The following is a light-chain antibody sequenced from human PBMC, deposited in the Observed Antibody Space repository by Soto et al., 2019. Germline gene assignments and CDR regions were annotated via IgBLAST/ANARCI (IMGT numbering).Light chain of an antibody. V-gene: IGKV3-15*01. CDR2: GAS. J-gene: IGKJ4*01. CDR3: QQYTNLET. Sequence: EIVLTQSPATLSVSPGGSATLSCRASQSVTFDLAWYQQRPGQAPRLLIYGASKRATGVPARFSGSGSGTEFTLTISGLESEDFAVYYCQQYTNLETFGGGTRVEIK. CDR1: QSVTFD.